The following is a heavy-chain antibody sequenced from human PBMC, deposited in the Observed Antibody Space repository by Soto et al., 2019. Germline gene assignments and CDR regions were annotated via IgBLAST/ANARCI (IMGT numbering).Heavy chain of an antibody. J-gene: IGHJ4*02. D-gene: IGHD2-2*01. Sequence: EVQLLESGGGLVQPGGSLRLSCAASGFTFSTQVMSWVRKAPGKGLEWVSAMSGSRGYTDYADSVKGRFTISRDNSKNTLYLHMTSLRAEDTAVYYCAKISCSSTNCYVVSGAGSCFDYWGQGTLFIVSS. CDR3: AKISCSSTNCYVVSGAGSCFDY. CDR2: MSGSRGYT. V-gene: IGHV3-23*01. CDR1: GFTFSTQV.